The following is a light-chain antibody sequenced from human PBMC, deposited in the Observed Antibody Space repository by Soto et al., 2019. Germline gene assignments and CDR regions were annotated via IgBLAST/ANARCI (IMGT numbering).Light chain of an antibody. CDR3: QQYNSYSQT. J-gene: IGKJ1*01. CDR1: QSISSW. CDR2: DAS. V-gene: IGKV1-5*01. Sequence: DIQMTQSPSTLSASVGDRVTITCRASQSISSWLAWYQQKPGKAPKLLIYDASSLESGVPSRFRGSGSGTEFTLTISSLQPDDFATYYCQQYNSYSQTSGQGTKVEIK.